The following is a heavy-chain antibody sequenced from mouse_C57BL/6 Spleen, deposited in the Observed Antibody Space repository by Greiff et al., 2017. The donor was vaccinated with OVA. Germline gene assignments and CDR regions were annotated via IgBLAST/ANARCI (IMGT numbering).Heavy chain of an antibody. J-gene: IGHJ2*01. D-gene: IGHD1-1*01. CDR3: TRAGSSSSYYFDY. Sequence: EVMLVESGEGLVKPGGSLKLSCAASGFTFSSYAMSWVRQTPEKRLEWVAYISSGGDYIYYADTVKGRFTISRDNARNTLYLQMSSLKSEDTAMYYCTRAGSSSSYYFDYWGQGTTLTVSS. CDR1: GFTFSSYA. V-gene: IGHV5-9-1*02. CDR2: ISSGGDYI.